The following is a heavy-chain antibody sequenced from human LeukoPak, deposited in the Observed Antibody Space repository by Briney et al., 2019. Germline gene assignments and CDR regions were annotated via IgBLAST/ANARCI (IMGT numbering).Heavy chain of an antibody. D-gene: IGHD6-13*01. J-gene: IGHJ4*02. CDR2: INGDGGSR. CDR3: ASASSHRTAAGGDY. V-gene: IGHV3-74*01. Sequence: GGSLRLSCAASGFTFSTYWMHWVRQAPGKGLVWVSRINGDGGSRNYADSVKGRFTISRDNAKNTLYLQMSSLRVEDTAVYYCASASSHRTAAGGDYWGQGTLVPVST. CDR1: GFTFSTYW.